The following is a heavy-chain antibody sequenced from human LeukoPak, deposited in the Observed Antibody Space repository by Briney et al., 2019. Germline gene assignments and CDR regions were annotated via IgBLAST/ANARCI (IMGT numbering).Heavy chain of an antibody. D-gene: IGHD1-7*01. CDR1: GGTFSSYA. V-gene: IGHV1-69*05. CDR2: IIPIFGTA. J-gene: IGHJ4*02. Sequence: SVKVSCKASGGTFSSYAISWVRQAPGQGLEWMGGIIPIFGTANYAQKFQGRVTITTDESTSTAYMELSSLRSEDTAVYYCAGVTGTTGVLLDYWGQGTLVTVSS. CDR3: AGVTGTTGVLLDY.